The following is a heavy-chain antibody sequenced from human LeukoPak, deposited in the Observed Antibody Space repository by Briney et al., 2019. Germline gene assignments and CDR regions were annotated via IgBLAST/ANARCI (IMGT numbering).Heavy chain of an antibody. D-gene: IGHD6-6*01. J-gene: IGHJ6*03. V-gene: IGHV1-69*13. CDR3: AREGSSSSEGGWDYYYYYMDV. CDR1: GDTFSSYA. CDR2: IIPIFGTT. Sequence: ASVKVSCKASGDTFSSYAISWVRQAPGQGLEWMGGIIPIFGTTKYAQKFQGRVTITADESTNTAYMGLSNLRSEDTAVYYCAREGSSSSEGGWDYYYYYMDVWGKGTTVTVSS.